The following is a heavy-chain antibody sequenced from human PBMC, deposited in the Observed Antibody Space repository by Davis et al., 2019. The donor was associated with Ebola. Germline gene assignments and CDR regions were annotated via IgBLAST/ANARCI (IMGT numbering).Heavy chain of an antibody. V-gene: IGHV1-2*06. CDR3: ASGTTVTTGFDN. J-gene: IGHJ4*02. CDR1: GYTFTAYY. D-gene: IGHD4-17*01. CDR2: INPNSGGT. Sequence: ASVKVSCKASGYTFTAYYMHWVRQAPGQGLDWMGRINPNSGGTNYAQKFQGRVTMTRDTSISTAYMELSRLRSDDTAVYYCASGTTVTTGFDNWGQGTLVTVSS.